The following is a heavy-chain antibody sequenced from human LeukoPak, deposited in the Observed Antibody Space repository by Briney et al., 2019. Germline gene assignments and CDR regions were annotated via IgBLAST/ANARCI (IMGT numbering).Heavy chain of an antibody. CDR2: IKSKTDGGTT. D-gene: IGHD3-9*01. CDR3: TTLLYYDILTGYPTAC. Sequence: PGGSLRLSCAASGFTFSNAWMSWVRQARGKGLEWVGRIKSKTDGGTTDYAARVKGRFTIPRDDSRNTLYLQMNSLKTEDTAVYYCTTLLYYDILTGYPTACWGQGALVTVSS. J-gene: IGHJ4*02. CDR1: GFTFSNAW. V-gene: IGHV3-15*01.